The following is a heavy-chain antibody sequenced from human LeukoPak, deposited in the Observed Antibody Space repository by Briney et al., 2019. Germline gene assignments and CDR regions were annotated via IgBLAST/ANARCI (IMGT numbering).Heavy chain of an antibody. V-gene: IGHV3-30*03. J-gene: IGHJ4*02. CDR3: ARGYSSSWLGYFDY. CDR1: GFTFSSYG. CDR2: VSSDGSIK. Sequence: GGALRLSCAASGFTFSSYGIHWVRQAPGKGLEWVAVVSSDGSIKYYADSGKGRFTISRDTSKNTVYLQMNSLGTEDTAFYYCARGYSSSWLGYFDYWGQGTLVTVSS. D-gene: IGHD6-13*01.